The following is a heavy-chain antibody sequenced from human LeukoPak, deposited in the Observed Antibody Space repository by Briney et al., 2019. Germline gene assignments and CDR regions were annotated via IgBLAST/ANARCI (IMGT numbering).Heavy chain of an antibody. CDR1: GFTFSSYW. D-gene: IGHD4-23*01. Sequence: GGSLRLSCAASGFTFSSYWMSWVSQAPGKGLEWVANIKQDGSEKYYVYSVKGRFVISRDNAKNSLYLQMNSLRAEDTAVYYCARYAIRWSDTDYFDYWGQGTLVTVSS. J-gene: IGHJ4*02. CDR3: ARYAIRWSDTDYFDY. CDR2: IKQDGSEK. V-gene: IGHV3-7*03.